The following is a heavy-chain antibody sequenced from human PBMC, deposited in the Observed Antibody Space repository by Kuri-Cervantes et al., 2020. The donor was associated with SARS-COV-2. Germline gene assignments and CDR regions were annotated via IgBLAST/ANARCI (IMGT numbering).Heavy chain of an antibody. Sequence: LSLTCAVYGGSFSGYYWSWIRQPPGKGLEWIGEINHSGSTNYNPSLKSRVTISVDTSKNQFSLKLSSVTAADTAVYYCASSGYSSSWYPDYWGQGTLVTVSS. J-gene: IGHJ4*02. CDR3: ASSGYSSSWYPDY. CDR1: GGSFSGYY. D-gene: IGHD6-13*01. CDR2: INHSGST. V-gene: IGHV4-34*01.